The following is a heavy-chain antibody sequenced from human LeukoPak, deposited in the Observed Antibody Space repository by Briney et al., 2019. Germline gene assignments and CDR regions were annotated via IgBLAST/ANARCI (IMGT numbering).Heavy chain of an antibody. CDR2: IKQDGSEQ. V-gene: IGHV3-7*01. CDR3: ARVSRSGYYGEY. J-gene: IGHJ4*02. Sequence: PGGSLRLSCAASGFTFTRYWMAWVRQAPGKGLEWVANIKQDGSEQYHVDSVRGRFTMSRDNARNSLYLQMDSLRAEDTAVYYCARVSRSGYYGEYWGQGTPVTVS. CDR1: GFTFTRYW. D-gene: IGHD3-3*01.